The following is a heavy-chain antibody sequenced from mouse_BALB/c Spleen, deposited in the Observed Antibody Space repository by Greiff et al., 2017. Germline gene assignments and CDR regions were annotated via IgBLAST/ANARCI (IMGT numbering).Heavy chain of an antibody. J-gene: IGHJ4*01. Sequence: VQLQQSGAELVRPGTSVKISCKASGYTFTNYWLGWVKQRPGHGLEWIGDIYPGGGYTNYNEKFKGKATLTADTSSSTAYMQLSSLTSEDSAVYFCASNGNPNYYAMDYWGQGTSVTVSS. CDR1: GYTFTNYW. CDR2: IYPGGGYT. CDR3: ASNGNPNYYAMDY. V-gene: IGHV1-63*02. D-gene: IGHD2-1*01.